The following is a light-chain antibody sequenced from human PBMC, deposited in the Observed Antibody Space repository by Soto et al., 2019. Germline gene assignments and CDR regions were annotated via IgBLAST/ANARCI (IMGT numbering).Light chain of an antibody. CDR2: YSD. V-gene: IGLV1-44*01. J-gene: IGLJ3*02. Sequence: QSVLTQPPSVSGTPGQTVTISCSGSSSDIGTSSVNWFRQLPGTAPKLLIYYSDQRPSGVPVRFSGSQSGTSASLAISGLQSEDEADYYCAAWHDSLNGWVFGGGTKLTVL. CDR1: SSDIGTSS. CDR3: AAWHDSLNGWV.